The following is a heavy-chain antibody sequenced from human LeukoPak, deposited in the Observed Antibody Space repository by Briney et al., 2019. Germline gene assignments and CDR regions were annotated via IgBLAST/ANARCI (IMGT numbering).Heavy chain of an antibody. CDR2: ISGSGGST. CDR3: AKASLWFGELSGDFDY. V-gene: IGHV3-23*01. J-gene: IGHJ4*02. D-gene: IGHD3-10*01. CDR1: GFTFSSYA. Sequence: GSLRLSCAASGFTFSSYAMSWVRQAPGKGLEWVSAISGSGGSTYYADSVKGRFTISRDNSKNTLYLQMNSLRAEDTAVYYCAKASLWFGELSGDFDYWGQGTLVTVSS.